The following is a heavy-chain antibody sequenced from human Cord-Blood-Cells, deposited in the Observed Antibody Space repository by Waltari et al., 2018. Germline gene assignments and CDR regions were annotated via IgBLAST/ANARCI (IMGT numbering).Heavy chain of an antibody. Sequence: EVQLVQSGAEVKKPGESLTISCTGSGYSFTSYWTGWVRQIPGKGLEWMGIIYPGDSDTRYSPSFQGQVTISADKSISTAYLQWSSLKASDTAMYYCARHSSPYYYYYGMDVWGQGTTVTVSS. CDR2: IYPGDSDT. CDR3: ARHSSPYYYYYGMDV. J-gene: IGHJ6*02. V-gene: IGHV5-51*01. CDR1: GYSFTSYW. D-gene: IGHD6-19*01.